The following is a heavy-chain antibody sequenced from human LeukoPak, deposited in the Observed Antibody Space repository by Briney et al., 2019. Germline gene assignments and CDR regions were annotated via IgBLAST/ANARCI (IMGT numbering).Heavy chain of an antibody. D-gene: IGHD3-9*01. CDR3: AKGRWYFDWSPFDY. CDR2: ISGDGGTS. CDR1: GFTFYDHA. J-gene: IGHJ4*02. Sequence: PGGSLRLSCAAAGFTFYDHAMHWVRQAPGKGLEWVSLISGDGGTSHYADSVKGRFTISRDNSKNSLYLQMNSLRTEDTALYYCAKGRWYFDWSPFDYWGQGTLVTVSS. V-gene: IGHV3-43*02.